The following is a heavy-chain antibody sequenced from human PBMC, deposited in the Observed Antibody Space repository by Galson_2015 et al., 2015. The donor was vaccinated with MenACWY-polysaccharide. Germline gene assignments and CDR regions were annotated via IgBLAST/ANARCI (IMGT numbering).Heavy chain of an antibody. CDR1: GGSFSSFG. CDR2: IIPVFETS. CDR3: ARVPFRELTMVRGPLDY. V-gene: IGHV1-69*06. J-gene: IGHJ4*02. D-gene: IGHD3-10*01. Sequence: SVKVSCKASGGSFSSFGVSWVRQAPGQGLEWMGGIIPVFETSTYAQKFQGRVTISAGKSTTTTFMEVTSLTSEDTAVYYCARVPFRELTMVRGPLDYWGQGTPVTVSS.